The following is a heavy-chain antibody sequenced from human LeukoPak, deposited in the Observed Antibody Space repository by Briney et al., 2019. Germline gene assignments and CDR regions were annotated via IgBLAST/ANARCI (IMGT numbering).Heavy chain of an antibody. V-gene: IGHV3-23*01. CDR3: AKAIRVITFGGVIVPDY. CDR1: GFTFSSYA. J-gene: IGHJ4*02. D-gene: IGHD3-16*02. CDR2: ISGSGGST. Sequence: PGGSLRLSCAASGFTFSSYAMSWVRQAPGKGLEWVSAISGSGGSTYYADSVRGRVTISRDNSKNTLYLQMNSLRAEDTAVYYCAKAIRVITFGGVIVPDYWGQGTLVTVSS.